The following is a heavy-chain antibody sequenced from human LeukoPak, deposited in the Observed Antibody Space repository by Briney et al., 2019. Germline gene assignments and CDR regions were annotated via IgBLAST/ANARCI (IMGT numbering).Heavy chain of an antibody. CDR3: ARDGRLEGCGGDCYPDH. D-gene: IGHD2-21*01. V-gene: IGHV4-61*02. J-gene: IGHJ4*02. Sequence: SETLSLTCTVSGGSISSGSHYWSWIRQPAGKGLEWIGRIYTSGSTNYNPSLESRVTISVDTSRNQFSLKLSSVTAADTAVYYCARDGRLEGCGGDCYPDHWGQGTLVTVSS. CDR1: GGSISSGSHY. CDR2: IYTSGST.